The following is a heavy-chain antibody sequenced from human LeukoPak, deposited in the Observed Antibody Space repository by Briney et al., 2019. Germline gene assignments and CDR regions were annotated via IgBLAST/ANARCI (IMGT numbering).Heavy chain of an antibody. V-gene: IGHV3-30*02. CDR1: GFTFSTSD. Sequence: PGGSLRLSCAASGFTFSTSDMHWVRQAPGKGLEWVSFIQYGGSRKNYVDSVKGRFTISRDNSKNTLYLQMFSLRPEDTAVYFCAKDLILWGQGTVVTVSS. CDR3: AKDLIL. CDR2: IQYGGSRK. J-gene: IGHJ3*01.